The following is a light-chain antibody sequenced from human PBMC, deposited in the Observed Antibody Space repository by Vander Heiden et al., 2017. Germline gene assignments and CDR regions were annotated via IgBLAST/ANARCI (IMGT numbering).Light chain of an antibody. CDR3: QSFDSSLSAYV. CDR2: HNN. V-gene: IGLV1-40*01. J-gene: IGLJ1*01. Sequence: QSVLTQPPSVSGAPGQKVTISCTGRSPNIGAGYDVQWYQQLPGAVPKHLIYHNNNRPSGVPDRFSVSDSGTSASLAITGLQAEDEADYYCQSFDSSLSAYVFGPGTTVTVL. CDR1: SPNIGAGYD.